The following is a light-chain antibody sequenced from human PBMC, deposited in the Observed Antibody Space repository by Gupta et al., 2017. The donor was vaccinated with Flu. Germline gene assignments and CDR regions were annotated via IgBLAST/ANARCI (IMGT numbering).Light chain of an antibody. J-gene: IGKJ1*01. V-gene: IGKV3-15*01. Sequence: EIVMTQSPATLSLSPGERATLSCRASESVSTTLAWYQHQPRQAPRLLIYVASTRAASIPDRFSGSGSGTDFIITISSLQFGDFAVYYRQQYNYWPPWTFGQGTKVEIK. CDR3: QQYNYWPPWT. CDR1: ESVSTT. CDR2: VAS.